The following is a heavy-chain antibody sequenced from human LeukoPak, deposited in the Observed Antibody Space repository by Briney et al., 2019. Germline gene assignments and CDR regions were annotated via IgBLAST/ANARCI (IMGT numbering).Heavy chain of an antibody. Sequence: SETLSLTCTVSGGSISSSSYYWGWIRQPPGKGREWIGSIYYSGSTYYNPSLKSRVTISVDTSKNQFSLKLSSVTAADTAVYYCARHWDTIDYWGQGTLVTVSS. CDR1: GGSISSSSYY. CDR3: ARHWDTIDY. CDR2: IYYSGST. D-gene: IGHD5-18*01. V-gene: IGHV4-39*01. J-gene: IGHJ4*02.